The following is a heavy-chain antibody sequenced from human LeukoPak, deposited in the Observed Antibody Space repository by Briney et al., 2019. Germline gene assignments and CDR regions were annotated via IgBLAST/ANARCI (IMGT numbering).Heavy chain of an antibody. V-gene: IGHV4-59*08. CDR3: ARSSPQYYYYYGMDV. CDR1: GGSISSYY. J-gene: IGHJ6*02. Sequence: PSETLSLTCTVSGGSISSYYWSWIRQPPGKGLEWIGYIYYSGSTNYNPSLKSRVTISVGTSNNQFSLRLSSVTAADTAVYYCARSSPQYYYYYGMDVWGQGTTVTVSS. CDR2: IYYSGST.